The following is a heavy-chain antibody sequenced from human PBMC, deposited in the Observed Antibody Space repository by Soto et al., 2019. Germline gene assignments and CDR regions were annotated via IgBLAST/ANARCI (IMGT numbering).Heavy chain of an antibody. CDR2: IYPGDSDT. V-gene: IGHV5-51*01. J-gene: IGHJ3*02. Sequence: GESLKISCKGSEYSFTNHWIGWVRQMPGKGLEWMGIIYPGDSDTRYSPSFQGQVTISADKSISTAYLQWNSLKASDTAMYYCASRSRYGHYRNKAFDIWGQGIMVTVS. CDR1: EYSFTNHW. D-gene: IGHD4-17*01. CDR3: ASRSRYGHYRNKAFDI.